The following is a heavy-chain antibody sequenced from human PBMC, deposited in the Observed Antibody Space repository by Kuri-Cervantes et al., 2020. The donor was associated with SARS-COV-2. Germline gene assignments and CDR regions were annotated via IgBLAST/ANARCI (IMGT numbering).Heavy chain of an antibody. CDR1: GFTFSSYA. J-gene: IGHJ4*02. CDR2: ISGSGDSV. CDR3: AKSEGTPGLKY. D-gene: IGHD1-1*01. Sequence: ETLSLTCVTSGFTFSSYAMTWVRQAPGKGLEWVSAISGSGDSVYFADSVKGRFTISRDNSKNTVFLQMDSLRAADTAVYYCAKSEGTPGLKYWGQGTLVTVSS. V-gene: IGHV3-23*01.